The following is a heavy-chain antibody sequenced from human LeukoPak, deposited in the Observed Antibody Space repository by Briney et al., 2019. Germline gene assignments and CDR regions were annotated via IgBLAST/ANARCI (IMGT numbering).Heavy chain of an antibody. CDR3: ASSDSSGSLYYFDY. J-gene: IGHJ4*02. Sequence: ASVKVSCKASGYTFTGYYMHWVRQAPGQGLEWMGWINPNSGGTNYAQKFQGRVTMTRDTSISTAYMELSRLRSDDTAVYYCASSDSSGSLYYFDYWGQGTLVTVSS. D-gene: IGHD3-22*01. V-gene: IGHV1-2*02. CDR2: INPNSGGT. CDR1: GYTFTGYY.